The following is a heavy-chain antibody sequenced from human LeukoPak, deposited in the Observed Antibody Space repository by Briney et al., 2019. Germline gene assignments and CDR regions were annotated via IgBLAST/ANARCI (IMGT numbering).Heavy chain of an antibody. CDR3: ARHSSHAYYGSGSYIIDY. D-gene: IGHD3-10*01. CDR1: GCSFTSYW. CDR2: IYPGDSDT. V-gene: IGHV5-51*01. J-gene: IGHJ4*02. Sequence: GESLKISCKGSGCSFTSYWIGWVRQMPGKGLEWMGIIYPGDSDTRYSPSFQGQVTISADKSISTAYLQRSSLKASDTAMYYCARHSSHAYYGSGSYIIDYWGQGTLVTVSS.